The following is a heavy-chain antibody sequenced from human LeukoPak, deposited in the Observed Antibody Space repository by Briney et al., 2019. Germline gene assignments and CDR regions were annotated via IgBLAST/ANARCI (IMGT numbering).Heavy chain of an antibody. J-gene: IGHJ4*02. Sequence: GGSLRLSCAASGFTFSDYWMSWVRQAPGQGLEWVAKISQDGREQHFVDSVKGRFTISRDNAKNLLFLQTDSLRAEDTAVYCCAGGALDYWGPGTLVTVSS. CDR1: GFTFSDYW. V-gene: IGHV3-7*04. CDR2: ISQDGREQ. CDR3: AGGALDY.